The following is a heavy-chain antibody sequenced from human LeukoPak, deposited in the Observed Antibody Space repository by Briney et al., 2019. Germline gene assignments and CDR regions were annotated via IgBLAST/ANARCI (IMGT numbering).Heavy chain of an antibody. CDR2: LYSGGST. CDR3: ARDLGQYYDTSDNWFDP. CDR1: GFTVSRNY. J-gene: IGHJ5*02. D-gene: IGHD3-22*01. V-gene: IGHV3-53*01. Sequence: PGGSPRLSCAASGFTVSRNYMSWVRQAPGKGLEWVSVLYSGGSTSYADSVKGRFTISRDNAKNTLNPQMNSLRAEDTAVYYCARDLGQYYDTSDNWFDPWGQGTLVTVSS.